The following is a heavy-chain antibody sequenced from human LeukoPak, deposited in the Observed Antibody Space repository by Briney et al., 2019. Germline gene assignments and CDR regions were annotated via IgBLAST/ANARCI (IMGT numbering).Heavy chain of an antibody. CDR3: AKSALYRLPTLGY. Sequence: GGSLRLSCAASGFTFSSYGMHWVRQAPGKGLEWVAFIRYDGSNKYYADSVKGRFTISRDNSKNTLYLQMNSLRAEDTAVYYCAKSALYRLPTLGYWGQGTLVTVSS. J-gene: IGHJ4*02. V-gene: IGHV3-30*02. D-gene: IGHD2-2*01. CDR1: GFTFSSYG. CDR2: IRYDGSNK.